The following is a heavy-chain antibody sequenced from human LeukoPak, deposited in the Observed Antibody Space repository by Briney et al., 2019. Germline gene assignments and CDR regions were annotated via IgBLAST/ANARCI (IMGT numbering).Heavy chain of an antibody. CDR3: ARLLHWDYYDSSGYYDY. CDR1: GGSISSYY. Sequence: PSETLSLTCTVSGGSISSYYWSWIRQPPGKGLEWIGYIYYSGSTNYNPSLKSRVTISVDTSKNQFSLKLSSVTAADTAVYYCARLLHWDYYDSSGYYDYWGQGTLVTASS. J-gene: IGHJ4*02. CDR2: IYYSGST. V-gene: IGHV4-59*08. D-gene: IGHD3-22*01.